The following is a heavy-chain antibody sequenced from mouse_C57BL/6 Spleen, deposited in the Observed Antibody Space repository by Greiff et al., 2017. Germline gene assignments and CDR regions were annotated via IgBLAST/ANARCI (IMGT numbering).Heavy chain of an antibody. Sequence: EVNLVESGGDLVKPGGSLKLSCAASGFTFSSYGMSWVRQTPDKRLEWVATISSGGSYTYYPDSVKGRFTISRDNAKNTLYLQMSSLKSEDTAMYYFARHEDGDNWFAYWCQGTLVTVSA. CDR2: ISSGGSYT. V-gene: IGHV5-6*01. CDR1: GFTFSSYG. J-gene: IGHJ3*01. CDR3: ARHEDGDNWFAY. D-gene: IGHD2-13*01.